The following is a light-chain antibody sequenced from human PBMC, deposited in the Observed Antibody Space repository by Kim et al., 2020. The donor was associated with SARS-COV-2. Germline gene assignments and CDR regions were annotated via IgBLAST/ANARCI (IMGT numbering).Light chain of an antibody. CDR1: SRDVGGFNY. CDR3: CSYAGTYTFV. V-gene: IGLV2-11*01. Sequence: GHSVTISCTGTSRDVGGFNYVSWYQQHPGKAPKFMIYDVSKRPSGVPDRFSGSKSGNTASLTISGLQAEDEADYYCCSYAGTYTFVFGGGTQLTVL. J-gene: IGLJ2*01. CDR2: DVS.